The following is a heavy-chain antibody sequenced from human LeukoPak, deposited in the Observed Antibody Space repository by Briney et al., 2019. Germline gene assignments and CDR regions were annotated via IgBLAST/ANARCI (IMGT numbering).Heavy chain of an antibody. V-gene: IGHV7-4-1*02. CDR3: ARGGAHYYDSSGYQI. CDR1: GYTFTSYA. J-gene: IGHJ3*02. D-gene: IGHD3-22*01. CDR2: INTNTGNP. Sequence: ASVKVSCKASGYTFTSYAMNWVRQAPGQGLEWMGWINTNTGNPTYAQGFTGRFVFSLDTSVSTAYLQISGLKAEDTAVYYCARGGAHYYDSSGYQIWGQGTMVTVSS.